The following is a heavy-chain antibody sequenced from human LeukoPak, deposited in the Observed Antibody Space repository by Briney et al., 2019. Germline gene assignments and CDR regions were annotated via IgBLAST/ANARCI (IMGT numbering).Heavy chain of an antibody. CDR3: ARFDLVHYYDSSGYFGY. J-gene: IGHJ4*02. CDR2: ISYDVSNK. Sequence: GRSLRLSCAASGFTFSSYAMHWVRQAPGKGLEWVAVISYDVSNKYYADSLKGRFTISRDNSKNTLYLQMNSLRAKDTAVYYCARFDLVHYYDSSGYFGYWGQGTLVTVSS. CDR1: GFTFSSYA. D-gene: IGHD3-22*01. V-gene: IGHV3-30*04.